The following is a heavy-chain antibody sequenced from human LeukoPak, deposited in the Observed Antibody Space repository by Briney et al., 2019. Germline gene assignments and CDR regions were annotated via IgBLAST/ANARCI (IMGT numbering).Heavy chain of an antibody. CDR1: GYSFTSYW. CDR2: IYPGDSDT. V-gene: IGHV5-51*01. D-gene: IGHD2-21*02. Sequence: GESLKISCKGSGYSFTSYWIGWVRQMPGKGLEWMGIIYPGDSDTRYSPSFQGQVTIPADKSISTAYLQWSSLKASDTAMYYCARRSGGDWSPGAFDIWGQGTMVTVSS. J-gene: IGHJ3*02. CDR3: ARRSGGDWSPGAFDI.